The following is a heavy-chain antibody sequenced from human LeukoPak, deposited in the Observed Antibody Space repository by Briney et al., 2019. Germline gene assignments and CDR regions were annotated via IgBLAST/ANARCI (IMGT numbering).Heavy chain of an antibody. D-gene: IGHD6-13*01. J-gene: IGHJ6*03. CDR1: GYTFTSYD. V-gene: IGHV1-8*03. Sequence: ASVKVSCKASGYTFTSYDINWVRQATGQGLEWMGWMNPNSGNTGYAQKFQGRVTITRNTSISTAYMELSSLRSEDTAVYYCARVGVAAARRRVGLYYYYMDVWGKGTTVTVSS. CDR2: MNPNSGNT. CDR3: ARVGVAAARRRVGLYYYYMDV.